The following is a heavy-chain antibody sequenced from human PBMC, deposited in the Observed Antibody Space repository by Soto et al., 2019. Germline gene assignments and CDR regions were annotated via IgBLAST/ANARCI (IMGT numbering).Heavy chain of an antibody. D-gene: IGHD2-15*01. CDR2: IIPIFGTA. V-gene: IGHV1-69*13. CDR3: ASLGYCSGGSCYSYPYYYYGMDV. Sequence: SVKVSCKASGGTLSSYAISWVRQAPGQGLEWMGGIIPIFGTANYAQKFQGRVTITADESTSTAYMELSSLRSEDTAVYYCASLGYCSGGSCYSYPYYYYGMDVWG. J-gene: IGHJ6*02. CDR1: GGTLSSYA.